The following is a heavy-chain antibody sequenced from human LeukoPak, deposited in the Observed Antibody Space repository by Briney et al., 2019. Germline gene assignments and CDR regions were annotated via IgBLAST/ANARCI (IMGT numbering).Heavy chain of an antibody. D-gene: IGHD3-3*01. CDR3: ANGLSLADFWSGYQSSPEFDY. CDR1: GFTFSSYS. J-gene: IGHJ4*02. Sequence: PGGSLRLSCAASGFTFSSYSMSWVRQAPGKGGEWVAAISGSEGGTYYADSVKGRCTISRDNSKNLLYLQMHSMRAEDTAVYSCANGLSLADFWSGYQSSPEFDYWGQGTLVTVSS. CDR2: ISGSEGGT. V-gene: IGHV3-23*01.